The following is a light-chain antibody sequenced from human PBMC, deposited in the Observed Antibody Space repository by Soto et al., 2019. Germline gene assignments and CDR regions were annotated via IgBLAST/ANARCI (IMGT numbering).Light chain of an antibody. CDR1: SSDVGGYNY. CDR3: SSYTTSSTLENV. Sequence: QSALTQPASVSGSPGQSITISCTGTSSDVGGYNYVSWYQQHPGKAPKLMIFAVSNRPSGVSNRFSGSKSGNTAALTISGLQAEDEADYYCSSYTTSSTLENVFGTGTKLTVL. J-gene: IGLJ1*01. V-gene: IGLV2-14*01. CDR2: AVS.